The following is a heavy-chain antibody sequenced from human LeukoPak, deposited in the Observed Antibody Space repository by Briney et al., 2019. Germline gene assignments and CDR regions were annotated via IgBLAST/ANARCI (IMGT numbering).Heavy chain of an antibody. V-gene: IGHV1-2*02. Sequence: ASVKVSCKASGYTFIGYYMHWVRQAPGQGREGVGWINPNSGGTNYAQKFKGRVTMTRDTSISTADMELSRLRSDDTAVYYCERDHGDYGGWFDPWGQGTLVTVSS. J-gene: IGHJ5*02. CDR1: GYTFIGYY. CDR2: INPNSGGT. D-gene: IGHD4-17*01. CDR3: ERDHGDYGGWFDP.